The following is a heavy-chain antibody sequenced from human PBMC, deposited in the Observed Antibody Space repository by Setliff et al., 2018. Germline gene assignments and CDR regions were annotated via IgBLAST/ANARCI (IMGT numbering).Heavy chain of an antibody. D-gene: IGHD2-21*02. CDR2: TRFDGSSQ. CDR1: GFTFSSHA. Sequence: GESLKISCAASGFTFSSHAMSWVRQAPGNGLEWVTFTRFDGSSQYYADSVKGRFTVSRDNPSNTLYLQMNSLRPQDTAVYYCAKAIAMVVTSHSYGLDVWGQGTTVTVSS. V-gene: IGHV3-30*02. CDR3: AKAIAMVVTSHSYGLDV. J-gene: IGHJ6*02.